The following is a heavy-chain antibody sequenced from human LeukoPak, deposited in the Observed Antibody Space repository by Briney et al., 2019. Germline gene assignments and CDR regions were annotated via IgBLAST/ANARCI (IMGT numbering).Heavy chain of an antibody. CDR2: INSDGSTT. V-gene: IGHV3-74*01. CDR1: GFTFSDAW. CDR3: APEGGYSYDY. Sequence: GGSLRLSCAASGFTFSDAWMHWVRQVPGKGLVWVSRINSDGSTTDYADAVKGRFTISRDNAKNTVYLEMNSLRAEDTAVYYCAPEGGYSYDYWGQGTLVTVSS. J-gene: IGHJ4*02. D-gene: IGHD5-18*01.